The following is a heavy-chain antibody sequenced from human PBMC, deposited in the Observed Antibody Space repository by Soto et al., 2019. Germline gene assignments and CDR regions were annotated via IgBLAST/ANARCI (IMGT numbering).Heavy chain of an antibody. CDR2: IKSKTDGGTT. CDR3: TTVESTYYDFWSGYYRGAWFDP. Sequence: EVQLVESGGGLVKPGGSLRLSCAASGFTFSNAWMSWVRQAPGKGLEWVGRIKSKTDGGTTDYAAPVKGRFTISRDDSKNTLYLQMNSLKTEDTAVYYCTTVESTYYDFWSGYYRGAWFDPWGQGTLVTVSS. J-gene: IGHJ5*02. D-gene: IGHD3-3*01. CDR1: GFTFSNAW. V-gene: IGHV3-15*01.